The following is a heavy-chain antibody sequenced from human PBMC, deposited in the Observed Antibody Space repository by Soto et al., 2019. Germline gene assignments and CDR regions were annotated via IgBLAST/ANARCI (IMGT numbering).Heavy chain of an antibody. CDR1: GYTFTSYG. D-gene: IGHD3-22*01. CDR2: ISAYNGNT. J-gene: IGHJ6*02. CDR3: ARDYYDSSGPPYYYYGMDV. V-gene: IGHV1-18*01. Sequence: ASVKVSCKASGYTFTSYGISWVRQAPGQGLEWMGWISAYNGNTNYAQKLQGRVTMTTDTSTSTAYMELRSLRSDDTAVYYCARDYYDSSGPPYYYYGMDVWGQGTTVTVSS.